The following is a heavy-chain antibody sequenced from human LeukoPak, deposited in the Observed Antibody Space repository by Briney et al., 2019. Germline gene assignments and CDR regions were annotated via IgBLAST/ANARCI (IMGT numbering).Heavy chain of an antibody. CDR1: GYTFTSYF. CDR2: INPSGGST. J-gene: IGHJ6*03. Sequence: GASVKVSCKASGYTFTSYFIHWVRQAPGQGLEWMGIINPSGGSTNYAQKFQGRVTMTRDTSTSTVYMELSSLRSEDTAVYFCARDGTPAFYYYMDVWGKGTTVTISS. CDR3: ARDGTPAFYYYMDV. V-gene: IGHV1-46*01.